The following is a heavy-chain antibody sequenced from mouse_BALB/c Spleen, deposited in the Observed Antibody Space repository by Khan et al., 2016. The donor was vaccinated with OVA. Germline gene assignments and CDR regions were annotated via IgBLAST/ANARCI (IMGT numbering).Heavy chain of an antibody. V-gene: IGHV2-6-1*01. CDR1: GFSLTNYG. D-gene: IGHD2-10*01. J-gene: IGHJ4*01. CDR3: ARQPYYHYNIMDY. Sequence: QVQLQQSGPGLVAPSQSLSITCTISGFSLTNYGVHWVRQPPGKGLEWLVVIWSDGSTTYNSALKSTLSISKDNSKSQVFLKINSLQTDDTAMYFCARQPYYHYNIMDYWGQGTSVTVSS. CDR2: IWSDGST.